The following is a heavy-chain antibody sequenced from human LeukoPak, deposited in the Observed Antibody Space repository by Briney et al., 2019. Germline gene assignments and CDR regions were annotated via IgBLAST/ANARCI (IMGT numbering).Heavy chain of an antibody. J-gene: IGHJ4*02. CDR2: INSDGSST. CDR1: GFTFSSYW. Sequence: GGSLRLSCAASGFTFSSYWMHWVRQAPGKGLVCVSRINSDGSSTSYADSVKGRFTISRDNAKNTLYLQMNSLRAEDTAVYYCARVGADWSSDYWGQGTLVTVSS. V-gene: IGHV3-74*01. D-gene: IGHD3-3*01. CDR3: ARVGADWSSDY.